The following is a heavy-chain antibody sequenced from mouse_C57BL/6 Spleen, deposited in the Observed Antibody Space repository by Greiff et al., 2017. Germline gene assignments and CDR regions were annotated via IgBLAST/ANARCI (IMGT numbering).Heavy chain of an antibody. CDR3: ARGDYDEAWFAY. V-gene: IGHV1-61*01. D-gene: IGHD2-4*01. CDR2: IYPSDSET. Sequence: QVQLQQPGAELVRPGSSVKLSCKASGYTFTSYWMDWVQQRPGQGLEWIGNIYPSDSETHYNQKFTSKATLTVDKSSSTAYMQLSSLTSEDSAVYYWARGDYDEAWFAYWGKGTLVTVAA. CDR1: GYTFTSYW. J-gene: IGHJ3*01.